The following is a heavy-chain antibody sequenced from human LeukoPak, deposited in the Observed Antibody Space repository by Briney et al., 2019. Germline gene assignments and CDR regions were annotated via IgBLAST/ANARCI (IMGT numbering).Heavy chain of an antibody. D-gene: IGHD3-16*01. CDR2: IYHSGST. J-gene: IGHJ4*02. V-gene: IGHV4-4*02. Sequence: PSGTLSLTCAVSGGSISSSNWWSWVRQPPGKGLEWIGEIYHSGSTNYNPSLKSRVTISVDTSKNQFSLRLSSVTAADTAVYYCARGGVLKSVDYWGQGTLVAVSS. CDR3: ARGGVLKSVDY. CDR1: GGSISSSNW.